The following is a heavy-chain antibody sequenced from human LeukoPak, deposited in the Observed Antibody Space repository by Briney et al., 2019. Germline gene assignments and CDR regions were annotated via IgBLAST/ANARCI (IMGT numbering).Heavy chain of an antibody. V-gene: IGHV4-59*01. CDR1: GGSISSYY. Sequence: SETLSLTCTVSGGSISSYYWSWIRQPPGKGLEWIGYIYYSGSTNYNPSLKSRVTISVDTSKNQFSLKLSSVTAADTVVYYCARTDSGYDYSFDYWGQGTLVTVSS. J-gene: IGHJ4*02. D-gene: IGHD5-12*01. CDR3: ARTDSGYDYSFDY. CDR2: IYYSGST.